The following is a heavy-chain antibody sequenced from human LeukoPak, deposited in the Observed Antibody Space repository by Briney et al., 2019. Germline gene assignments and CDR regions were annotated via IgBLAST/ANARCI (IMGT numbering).Heavy chain of an antibody. CDR2: IYYSGST. J-gene: IGHJ4*02. D-gene: IGHD2-15*01. Sequence: PSQTLSLTCTVSGGSISSYYWSWIRQPPGKGLEWIGYIYYSGSTNYNPSLKSRVTISVDTSKNQFSLKLSSVTAADTAVYYCAREVEENYFDYWGQGTLVTVSS. CDR1: GGSISSYY. V-gene: IGHV4-59*01. CDR3: AREVEENYFDY.